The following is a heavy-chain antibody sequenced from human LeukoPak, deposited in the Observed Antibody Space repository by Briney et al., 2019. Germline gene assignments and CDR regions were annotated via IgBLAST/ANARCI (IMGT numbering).Heavy chain of an antibody. Sequence: GGSLRLSCAASGFTFSSYAMTWFRQAPGKGLEWVSTITGGGGSTYYADSVKGRFTISRDNSKDTLCLLMNSLRAEDTAVYYCAKGVFATPGAPWGQGTLVTVSS. V-gene: IGHV3-23*01. CDR3: AKGVFATPGAP. J-gene: IGHJ5*02. D-gene: IGHD6-13*01. CDR1: GFTFSSYA. CDR2: ITGGGGST.